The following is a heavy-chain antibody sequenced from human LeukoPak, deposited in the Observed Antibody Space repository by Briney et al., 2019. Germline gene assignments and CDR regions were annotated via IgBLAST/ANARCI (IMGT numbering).Heavy chain of an antibody. Sequence: ASVKVSCKASGYTFTGYYMHWVRQAPGQGLEWMGWINPNSGGTNYAQKFQGRVTMTRDTSISTAYMELSRLRSDDAGVYYCSRPMDAGSTGVFDYWGQGTLVTVSS. J-gene: IGHJ4*02. CDR1: GYTFTGYY. D-gene: IGHD1-7*01. V-gene: IGHV1-2*02. CDR2: INPNSGGT. CDR3: SRPMDAGSTGVFDY.